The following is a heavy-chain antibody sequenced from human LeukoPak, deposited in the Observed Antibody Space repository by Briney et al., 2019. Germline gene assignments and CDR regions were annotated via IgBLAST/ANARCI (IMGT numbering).Heavy chain of an antibody. D-gene: IGHD3-16*01. CDR1: GFTFGDYG. J-gene: IGHJ6*02. Sequence: GGSLRLSCAASGFTFGDYGMSWVRQAPGKGLEWVSVIYSGGSTYYADSVKGRFTISRDNSKNTLYLQMNSLRAEDTAVYYCARAGFLGPYGMDVWGQGTTVTVSS. CDR2: IYSGGST. CDR3: ARAGFLGPYGMDV. V-gene: IGHV3-53*01.